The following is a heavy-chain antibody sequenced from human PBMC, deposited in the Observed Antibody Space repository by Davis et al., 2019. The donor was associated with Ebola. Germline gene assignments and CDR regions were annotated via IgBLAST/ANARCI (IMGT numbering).Heavy chain of an antibody. Sequence: AASVKVSCKASGYDFTGYAISWVRQAPGQGLEWMGRINSYHGDANYAQKFQGRVTMTTDTSAGTVYMDLTSLTSDDTAVYFCARSRTFADYYFGMDVWGQGTTVTVSS. V-gene: IGHV1-18*04. CDR2: INSYHGDA. CDR3: ARSRTFADYYFGMDV. CDR1: GYDFTGYA. J-gene: IGHJ6*02. D-gene: IGHD2-2*01.